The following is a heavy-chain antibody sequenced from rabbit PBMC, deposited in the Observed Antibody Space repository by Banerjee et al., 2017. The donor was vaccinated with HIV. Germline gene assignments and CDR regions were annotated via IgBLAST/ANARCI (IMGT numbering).Heavy chain of an antibody. CDR1: GFSFSSSYY. Sequence: QSLEESGGDLVKPGASLTLTCTASGFSFSSSYYMYWVRQAPGKGLEWIACIYAGGSGSTYYASWAKGRFTISKTSSTTVTLQMTSLTAADTATYFCARKGYAGSSYYWYFNLWGQGTLVTVS. D-gene: IGHD8-1*01. CDR2: IYAGGSGST. J-gene: IGHJ4*01. CDR3: ARKGYAGSSYYWYFNL. V-gene: IGHV1S40*01.